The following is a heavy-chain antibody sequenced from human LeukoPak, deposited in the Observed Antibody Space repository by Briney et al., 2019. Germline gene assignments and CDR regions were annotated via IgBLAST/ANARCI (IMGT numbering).Heavy chain of an antibody. V-gene: IGHV4-59*08. CDR1: GGSIINYY. Sequence: SETLSLTCTVSGGSIINYYWTWIRQSPEKGLEWIGYSHYSGITNYNPSLMSRVTISLDASKNQFSLRLTSVTAADTAVYFCATSDVTDDDFFNYWGQGTLVTVSS. D-gene: IGHD4-17*01. J-gene: IGHJ4*02. CDR2: SHYSGIT. CDR3: ATSDVTDDDFFNY.